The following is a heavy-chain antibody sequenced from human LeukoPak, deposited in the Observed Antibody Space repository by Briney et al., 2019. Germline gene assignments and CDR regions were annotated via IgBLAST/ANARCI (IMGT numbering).Heavy chain of an antibody. D-gene: IGHD5-24*01. V-gene: IGHV3-7*01. CDR3: ARGRDGYNLVDAFDI. CDR2: IKEDGSEK. Sequence: PGGSLRLSCAVSGFTFRSYWMNWVRQAPGKGLEWVANIKEDGSEKFYVDSVRGRFTISRDNAKNSLYLQMNSLRAEDTAVYYCARGRDGYNLVDAFDIWGQGIMVTVSS. CDR1: GFTFRSYW. J-gene: IGHJ3*02.